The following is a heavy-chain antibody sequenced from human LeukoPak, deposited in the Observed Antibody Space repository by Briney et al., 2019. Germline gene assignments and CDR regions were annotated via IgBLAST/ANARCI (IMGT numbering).Heavy chain of an antibody. Sequence: GGSLRLSCAASGFTFSSYAMHWVRQAAGKGLEWVAVISYDGSNKYYADSVKGRFTISRDNSKNTLYLQMNSLRAEDTAVYYCARLFRVVVPAANTHFDYWGQGTLVTVSS. V-gene: IGHV3-30*04. CDR3: ARLFRVVVPAANTHFDY. CDR2: ISYDGSNK. CDR1: GFTFSSYA. D-gene: IGHD2-2*01. J-gene: IGHJ4*02.